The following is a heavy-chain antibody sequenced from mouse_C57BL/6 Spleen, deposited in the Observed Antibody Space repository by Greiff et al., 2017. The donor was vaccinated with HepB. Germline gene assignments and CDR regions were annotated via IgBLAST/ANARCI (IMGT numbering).Heavy chain of an antibody. J-gene: IGHJ4*01. CDR3: ARSKTYGNYYAMDY. Sequence: QVQLQQSGAELARPGASVKLSCKASGYTFTSYGISWVKQRTGQGLEWIGEIYPRSGNTYYNEKFKGKATLTADKSSSTAYMELRSLTSEDSAVYFCARSKTYGNYYAMDYWGQGTSVTVSS. V-gene: IGHV1-81*01. D-gene: IGHD2-1*01. CDR2: IYPRSGNT. CDR1: GYTFTSYG.